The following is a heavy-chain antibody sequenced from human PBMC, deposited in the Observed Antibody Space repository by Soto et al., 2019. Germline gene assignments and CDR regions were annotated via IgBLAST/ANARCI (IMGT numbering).Heavy chain of an antibody. D-gene: IGHD3-22*01. CDR3: ASGGYYDSSGYSEYYFDY. V-gene: IGHV1-69*06. CDR2: IIPIFGTA. J-gene: IGHJ4*02. CDR1: GGTFSSYA. Sequence: QVQLVQSGAEVKKPGSSVKVSCKASGGTFSSYAISWVRQAPGQGLEWMGGIIPIFGTANYAQKFQGRVTITADKSTSTAYMELSSLRSEDPAVYYCASGGYYDSSGYSEYYFDYWGQGTLVTVSS.